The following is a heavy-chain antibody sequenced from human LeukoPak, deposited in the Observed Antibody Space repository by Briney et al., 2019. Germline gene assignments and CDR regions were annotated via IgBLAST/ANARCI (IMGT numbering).Heavy chain of an antibody. V-gene: IGHV3-21*01. J-gene: IGHJ4*02. D-gene: IGHD5-18*01. CDR3: AREGGLQLWGFGY. CDR2: ISSSSSYI. Sequence: GGSLRLSCAASGFTFSSYSMNWARQAPGKGLEWVSSISSSSSYIYYADSVKGRFTISRDNAKNSLYLQINSLRAEDTAVYYCAREGGLQLWGFGYWGQGTLVTVSS. CDR1: GFTFSSYS.